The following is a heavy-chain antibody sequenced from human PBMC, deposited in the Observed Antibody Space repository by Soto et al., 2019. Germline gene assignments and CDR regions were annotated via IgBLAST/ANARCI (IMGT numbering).Heavy chain of an antibody. CDR2: ISWNSGSI. CDR3: AKDSTIFGVGTYYYMDV. Sequence: GGSLRLSCAASGFTFDDYAMHWVRQAPGKGLEWVSGISWNSGSIGYADSVKGRFTISRDNAKNSLYLQMNSLRAEDTALYYCAKDSTIFGVGTYYYMDVWGKGTTVTVSS. J-gene: IGHJ6*03. V-gene: IGHV3-9*01. CDR1: GFTFDDYA. D-gene: IGHD3-3*01.